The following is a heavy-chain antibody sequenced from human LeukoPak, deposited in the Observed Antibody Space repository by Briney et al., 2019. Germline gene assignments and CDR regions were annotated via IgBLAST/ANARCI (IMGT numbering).Heavy chain of an antibody. V-gene: IGHV3-53*01. CDR1: GFTVSSNY. D-gene: IGHD2-21*02. CDR2: IYSGGST. CDR3: VREDTPATANY. J-gene: IGHJ4*02. Sequence: GGSLRLSCAASGFTVSSNYMSWVRQAPGKGLEWVSVIYSGGSTYYADSVTGRFTISRDNSKDTLFLQMHSLRPGDTAVYYCVREDTPATANYWGQGTLVTISS.